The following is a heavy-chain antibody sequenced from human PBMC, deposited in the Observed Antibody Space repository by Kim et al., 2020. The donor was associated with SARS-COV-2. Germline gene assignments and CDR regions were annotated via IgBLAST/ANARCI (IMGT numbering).Heavy chain of an antibody. V-gene: IGHV1-24*01. CDR3: ATGIPTGTQRHYYYYGMDV. Sequence: ASVKVSCKVSGYTLTELSMHWVRQAPGKGLEWMGGFDPEDGETIYAQKFQGRVTMTEDTSTDTAYMELSSLRSEDTAVYYCATGIPTGTQRHYYYYGMDVWGQGTTVTVSS. J-gene: IGHJ6*02. CDR1: GYTLTELS. CDR2: FDPEDGET. D-gene: IGHD1-1*01.